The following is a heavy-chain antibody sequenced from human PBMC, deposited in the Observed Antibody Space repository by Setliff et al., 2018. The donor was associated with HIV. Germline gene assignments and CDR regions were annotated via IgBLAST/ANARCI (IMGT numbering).Heavy chain of an antibody. CDR2: FHYSGST. J-gene: IGHJ5*02. D-gene: IGHD3-10*01. CDR3: ARGGAHYYGSGSYYNWFDP. V-gene: IGHV4-39*01. Sequence: NPSETLSLTCTVSGGSISSTTYYWGWIRQPPGKGLEWIGSFHYSGSTYYNPSLKSRVTISVDTSKNQFSLKLSSVTAADTAMYYCARGGAHYYGSGSYYNWFDPWGQGTLVTVSS. CDR1: GGSISSTTYY.